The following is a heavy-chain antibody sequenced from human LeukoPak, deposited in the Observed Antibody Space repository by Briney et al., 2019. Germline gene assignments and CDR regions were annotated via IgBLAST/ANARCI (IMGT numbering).Heavy chain of an antibody. D-gene: IGHD3-22*01. Sequence: GGSLRLSCAASGFTFSDYYMSWIRRAPGKGLEWVSYISSSGSTIYYADSVKGRFTISRDNAKNSLYLQMNSLRAEDTAVYYCARSRYDSSGYPIRWGQGTLVTVSS. CDR1: GFTFSDYY. CDR2: ISSSGSTI. J-gene: IGHJ1*01. CDR3: ARSRYDSSGYPIR. V-gene: IGHV3-11*01.